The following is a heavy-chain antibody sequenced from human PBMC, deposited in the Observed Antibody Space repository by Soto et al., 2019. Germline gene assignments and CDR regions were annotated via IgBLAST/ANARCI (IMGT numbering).Heavy chain of an antibody. D-gene: IGHD1-7*01. CDR3: ARATGTTNYYYYGMDV. CDR2: IYPGDSDT. CDR1: GYSFTSYW. Sequence: GESLKISCKGSGYSFTSYWIGWVRQMPGKGLEWMGIIYPGDSDTRYSPSFQGQVTISADKSISTAYLQWSSLKASDTAMYYCARATGTTNYYYYGMDVRGQGTTVTVSS. J-gene: IGHJ6*02. V-gene: IGHV5-51*01.